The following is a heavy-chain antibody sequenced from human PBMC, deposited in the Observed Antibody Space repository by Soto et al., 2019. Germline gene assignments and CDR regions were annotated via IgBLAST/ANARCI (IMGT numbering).Heavy chain of an antibody. CDR1: GGSISSSNW. Sequence: QVQLQESGPGLVKPSGTLSLTCAVSGGSISSSNWWSWVRQPPGKGLEWIGEIYHSGSTNYNPSLKRRVTISVAKSKNQFSLKLSSVTAADTAVYYCASVRGGYYYAMDVWSQGTTVTVSS. D-gene: IGHD3-10*02. CDR2: IYHSGST. V-gene: IGHV4-4*02. CDR3: ASVRGGYYYAMDV. J-gene: IGHJ6*02.